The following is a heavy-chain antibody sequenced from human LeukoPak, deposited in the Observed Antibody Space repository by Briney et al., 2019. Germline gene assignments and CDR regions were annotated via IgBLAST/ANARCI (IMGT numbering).Heavy chain of an antibody. CDR1: GGSISSYY. J-gene: IGHJ3*02. CDR3: AREGFLGAFDI. D-gene: IGHD3-10*01. V-gene: IGHV4-59*01. CDR2: IYYSGST. Sequence: PETLSLTCTVSGGSISSYYWSWIRQPPGKGLEWIGYIYYSGSTNYNPSLKSRVTISVDTSKNQFSLKLSSVTAADTAVYYCAREGFLGAFDIWGQGTMVTVSS.